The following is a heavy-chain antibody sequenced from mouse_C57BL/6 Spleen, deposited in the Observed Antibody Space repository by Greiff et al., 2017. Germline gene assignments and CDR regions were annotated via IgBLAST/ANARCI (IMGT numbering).Heavy chain of an antibody. CDR2: IYPGDGDT. J-gene: IGHJ2*01. V-gene: IGHV1-82*01. CDR3: ARGDGSSYNFDY. D-gene: IGHD1-1*01. Sequence: QVQLKESGPELVKPGASVKISCKASGYAFSSSWMNWVKQRPGKGLEWIGRIYPGDGDTNYNGKFKGKATLTADKSSSTAYMQLSSLTSEDSAVYFCARGDGSSYNFDYWGQGTTLTVSS. CDR1: GYAFSSSW.